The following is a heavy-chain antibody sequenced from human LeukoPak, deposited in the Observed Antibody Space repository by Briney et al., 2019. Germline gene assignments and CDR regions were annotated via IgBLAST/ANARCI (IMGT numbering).Heavy chain of an antibody. CDR3: ARGTELTRTSGHYSFDY. D-gene: IGHD1-7*01. Sequence: ASETLSLTCTVSAGSINTYFWTWVRQPAGKGLEWIGRISGSGTAYYNPSLESRVTISLATANNQLFLRMTSVSAADTAVYYCARGTELTRTSGHYSFDYWGQGTLVSVSS. CDR2: ISGSGTA. CDR1: AGSINTYF. V-gene: IGHV4-4*07. J-gene: IGHJ4*02.